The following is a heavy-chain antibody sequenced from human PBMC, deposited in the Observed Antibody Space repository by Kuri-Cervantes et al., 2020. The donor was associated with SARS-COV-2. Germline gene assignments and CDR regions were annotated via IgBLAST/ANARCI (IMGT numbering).Heavy chain of an antibody. CDR2: INPNSGGT. Sequence: ASVQDSCKASGYIFTGYYMHWVRQAPGQGLEWMGWINPNSGGTKYAQKFQGRVTMTRDTSISTAYMELSRLRSDDTAVYYCARDPPITGTTWGFDAFDIWGQGTMVTVSS. CDR3: ARDPPITGTTWGFDAFDI. D-gene: IGHD1-7*01. J-gene: IGHJ3*02. CDR1: GYIFTGYY. V-gene: IGHV1-2*02.